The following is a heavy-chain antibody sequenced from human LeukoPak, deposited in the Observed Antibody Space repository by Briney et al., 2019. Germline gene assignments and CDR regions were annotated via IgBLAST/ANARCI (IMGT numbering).Heavy chain of an antibody. D-gene: IGHD2/OR15-2a*01. CDR2: ISSSSTTI. J-gene: IGHJ3*01. V-gene: IGHV3-48*02. Sequence: PGGSLGLSCAASGFTFSSYGMNWVRQAPGEGLEWVSYISSSSTTIYYADSVRGRSTISRDNAKNSLYLQMNRLRDEDTAVYYCARRVLVTFGDAFDVWGQGTMVTVSP. CDR1: GFTFSSYG. CDR3: ARRVLVTFGDAFDV.